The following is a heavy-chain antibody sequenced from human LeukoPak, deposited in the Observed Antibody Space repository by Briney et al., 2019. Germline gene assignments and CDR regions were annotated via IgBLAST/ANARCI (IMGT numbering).Heavy chain of an antibody. Sequence: GSSVKVSCKASGGTFSSYAISWVRQAPGQGLEWMGGIIPIFGTANYAQKFQGRVTITTDESTSTAYMELSSLRSEDTAVYYCAREVEMATTPGRWFDPWGQGTLVTVSS. CDR3: AREVEMATTPGRWFDP. J-gene: IGHJ5*02. V-gene: IGHV1-69*05. CDR1: GGTFSSYA. D-gene: IGHD5-24*01. CDR2: IIPIFGTA.